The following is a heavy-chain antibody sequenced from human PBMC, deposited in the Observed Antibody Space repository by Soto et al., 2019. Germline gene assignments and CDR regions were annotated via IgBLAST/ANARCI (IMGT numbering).Heavy chain of an antibody. D-gene: IGHD3-3*01. CDR1: GDSVSSNSAA. CDR3: ARDRENTIFGVVIPGWFDP. V-gene: IGHV6-1*01. Sequence: QVQLQQSGPGLVKPSQTLSLTCAISGDSVSSNSAAWNWIRQSPSRGLEWLGRTYYRSKWYNDYAVSVKSRITINPDTSKNQFSLQLNSVTPEDTAVYYCARDRENTIFGVVIPGWFDPWGQGTLVTVSS. J-gene: IGHJ5*02. CDR2: TYYRSKWYN.